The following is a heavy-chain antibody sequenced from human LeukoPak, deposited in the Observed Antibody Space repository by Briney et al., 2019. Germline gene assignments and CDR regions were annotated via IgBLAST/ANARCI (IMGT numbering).Heavy chain of an antibody. J-gene: IGHJ4*02. V-gene: IGHV1-3*04. CDR1: GYTFTTYT. D-gene: IGHD3-9*01. CDR3: AREYDLVTGLDY. CDR2: INTGNGHT. Sequence: ASVKVSCKASGYTFTTYTIHWVRQAPGQRLEWMGWINTGNGHTKYSQEFQDRVTITRDTSASTAYMELSSLRSEDTAVYYCAREYDLVTGLDYWGQGTLVTVSS.